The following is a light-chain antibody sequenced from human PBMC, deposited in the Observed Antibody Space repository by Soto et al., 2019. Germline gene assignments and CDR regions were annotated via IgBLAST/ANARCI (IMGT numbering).Light chain of an antibody. Sequence: QSALTQPASVSGSPGQWITISCTGTSSDVGGYNYVSWYQQHPGKAPKLMIYEVSNRPSGVSNRFSGSKSGNTASLTISGLQAEDEADYYCSSYTSSSTQVFGGGTKLTVL. V-gene: IGLV2-14*01. J-gene: IGLJ3*02. CDR3: SSYTSSSTQV. CDR2: EVS. CDR1: SSDVGGYNY.